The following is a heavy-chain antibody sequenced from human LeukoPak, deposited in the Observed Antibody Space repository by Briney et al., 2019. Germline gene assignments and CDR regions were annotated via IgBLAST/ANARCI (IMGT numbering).Heavy chain of an antibody. CDR1: GGSFSGYY. CDR2: INHSGST. V-gene: IGHV4-34*01. Sequence: SETLSLTCAVYGGSFSGYYWSWIRQPPGKGLEWIGEINHSGSTNYNPSLKSRVTISVDTSRNQFSLKLNSVTAADTAVYYCASLAVAGLSEGYWGQGTLVIVSS. D-gene: IGHD6-19*01. CDR3: ASLAVAGLSEGY. J-gene: IGHJ4*02.